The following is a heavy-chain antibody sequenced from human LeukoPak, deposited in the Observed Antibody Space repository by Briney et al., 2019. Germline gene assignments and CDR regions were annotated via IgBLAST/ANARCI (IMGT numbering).Heavy chain of an antibody. J-gene: IGHJ4*02. D-gene: IGHD3-22*01. CDR3: ARTRITMIVGLASRFDY. V-gene: IGHV3-7*03. CDR2: IKQDGSEK. Sequence: GGSLRLSCAASGFTFSTYWMSWVRQAPGKGLEWVANIKQDGSEKYYVDSVKGRFTISRDNAKNSLYLQMNSLRAEDTAVYYCARTRITMIVGLASRFDYWGQGTLVTVSS. CDR1: GFTFSTYW.